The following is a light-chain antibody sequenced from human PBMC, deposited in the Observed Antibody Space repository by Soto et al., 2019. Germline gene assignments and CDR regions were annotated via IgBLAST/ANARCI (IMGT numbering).Light chain of an antibody. CDR2: AAS. CDR1: QSGRYNY. V-gene: IGKV3-20*01. J-gene: IGKJ4*01. Sequence: EIVLTQSPGTLSLSPGERATLSCRASQSGRYNYLAWYQQKPGQAPRPLIYAASNRATGIPDWFSGSGSGTDFALNIRRLEPEDFAVYYCQQYGRYPRLTFGGGTKVEIK. CDR3: QQYGRYPRLT.